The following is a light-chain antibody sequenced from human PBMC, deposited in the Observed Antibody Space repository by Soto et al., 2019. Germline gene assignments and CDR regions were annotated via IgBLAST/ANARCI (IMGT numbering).Light chain of an antibody. Sequence: DIVLTQSPGTLSLSPGERATLSCRASQSVSSSYLAWYQQKPGQAPRLLIYGASSRATGIPDRFSGSGSRTDFTLTISRLDPEDFAVYYCQQYGSSPLTFGGGTKVEIK. V-gene: IGKV3-20*01. J-gene: IGKJ4*01. CDR2: GAS. CDR1: QSVSSSY. CDR3: QQYGSSPLT.